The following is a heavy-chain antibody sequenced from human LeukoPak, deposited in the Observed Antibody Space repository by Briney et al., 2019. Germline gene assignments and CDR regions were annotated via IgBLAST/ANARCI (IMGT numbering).Heavy chain of an antibody. D-gene: IGHD5-12*01. CDR2: ISYDGSNK. V-gene: IGHV3-30-3*01. CDR1: GFTFSSYA. J-gene: IGHJ4*02. CDR3: ARARGYSGYASLDY. Sequence: GRPLRLSCAACGFTFSSYAMHWVRQAPGKGLEWVAVISYDGSNKYYEDSVKGRFTISRDNSKNTLYLQMNSLRAEDTAVYYCARARGYSGYASLDYWGQGTLVTVSS.